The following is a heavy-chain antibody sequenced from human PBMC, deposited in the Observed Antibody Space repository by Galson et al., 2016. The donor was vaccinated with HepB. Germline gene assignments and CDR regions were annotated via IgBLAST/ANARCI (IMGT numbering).Heavy chain of an antibody. CDR3: ARDRVQGRSIDS. Sequence: TLSLTCTVSGGSVRGSDYYWSWFRQPAGEALEWVGRISASGSTNYNSSLKSRLTISIDTFKNQFSLELVSVTATDTAIYYCARDRVQGRSIDSWGQGTLVTVSS. CDR1: GGSVRGSDYY. CDR2: ISASGST. J-gene: IGHJ4*02. V-gene: IGHV4-61*02.